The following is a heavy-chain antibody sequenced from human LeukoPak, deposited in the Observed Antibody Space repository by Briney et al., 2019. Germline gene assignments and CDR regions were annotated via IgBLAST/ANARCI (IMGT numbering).Heavy chain of an antibody. J-gene: IGHJ5*02. CDR3: ARRYVSWFDP. Sequence: GGSLRLSCAASGFTFSSYNMNWVRQAPGKGLEWVSSISTSSSYIYYTDSVKGRFTISRDNAKNSLYLQMNSLRAEDTAVYYCARRYVSWFDPWGQGTLVTVSS. CDR1: GFTFSSYN. D-gene: IGHD3-16*01. CDR2: ISTSSSYI. V-gene: IGHV3-21*01.